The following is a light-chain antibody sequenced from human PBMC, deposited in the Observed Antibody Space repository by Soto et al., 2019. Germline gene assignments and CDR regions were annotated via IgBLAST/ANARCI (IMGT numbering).Light chain of an antibody. V-gene: IGKV3-11*01. CDR3: QQPSTWPRT. CDR1: QGVSNY. CDR2: DAS. J-gene: IGKJ1*01. Sequence: VLSQSPGTLSLSPGDKATVTCSARQGVSNYLAWYQQKPGQAPRLLIYDASNRATGIPARFSGSGSGTDFTLTISSLEPEDFALYYCQQPSTWPRTFGQGTKVDIK.